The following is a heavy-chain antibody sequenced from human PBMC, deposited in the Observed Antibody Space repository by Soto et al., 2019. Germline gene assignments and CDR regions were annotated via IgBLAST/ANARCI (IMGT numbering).Heavy chain of an antibody. J-gene: IGHJ4*02. CDR3: ARMGLSIGSLDY. V-gene: IGHV5-51*01. CDR1: GYSFTNYW. Sequence: EVQLVQSGAEVKKPGESLKISCKGSGYSFTNYWIGWLRQMPGKGLEWMGIIDPGDTATKYSPSFQGQVTSSADKSISTAYLQWSSLKASDTAMYYCARMGLSIGSLDYWGQGTLVTVSS. D-gene: IGHD1-26*01. CDR2: IDPGDTAT.